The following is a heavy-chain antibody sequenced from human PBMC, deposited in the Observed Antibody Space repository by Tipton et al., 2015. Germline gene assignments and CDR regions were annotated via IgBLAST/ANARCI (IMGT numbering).Heavy chain of an antibody. CDR1: GDSISSYY. J-gene: IGHJ4*02. D-gene: IGHD1-26*01. V-gene: IGHV4-59*01. CDR2: VHYSGST. CDR3: AREKWELLPFFDY. Sequence: TLSLTCTVSGDSISSYYWSWIRQPPGKGLEWIGYVHYSGSTNYNPSLMSRVTISVDTSKNQFSLKLTSVTAAGTAVYYCAREKWELLPFFDYWGQGALVTVSS.